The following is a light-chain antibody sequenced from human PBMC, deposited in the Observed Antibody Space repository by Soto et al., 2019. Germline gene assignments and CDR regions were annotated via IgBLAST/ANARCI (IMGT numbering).Light chain of an antibody. CDR3: QQFNKFPGT. V-gene: IGKV1-5*03. CDR1: QTVSNW. J-gene: IGKJ1*01. CDR2: RAS. Sequence: DIQMTQSPSTLSAYVGDRVTITCRASQTVSNWLAWYQQAPGKAPKLLIYRASNLESGVPSRFSGSGSGTEFTPTITHLQPYDFATYYCQQFNKFPGTFGQGTKVEIK.